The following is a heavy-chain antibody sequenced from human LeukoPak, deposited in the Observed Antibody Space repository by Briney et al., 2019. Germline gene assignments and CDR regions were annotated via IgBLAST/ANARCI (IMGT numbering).Heavy chain of an antibody. CDR2: IYYSGST. CDR1: SGSISNYY. D-gene: IGHD6-6*01. J-gene: IGHJ4*02. Sequence: PSETLSLTCTVSSGSISNYYWCWIRQPPGKGLEWIGYIYYSGSTNSNPSLKSRVTISLDTSKNQFSLKPSSVTAADTAVYYCARAGQFISARPITFDYWGQGTLVTVSS. V-gene: IGHV4-59*01. CDR3: ARAGQFISARPITFDY.